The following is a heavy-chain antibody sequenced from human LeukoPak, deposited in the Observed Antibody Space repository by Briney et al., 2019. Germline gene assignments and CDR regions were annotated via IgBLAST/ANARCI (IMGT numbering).Heavy chain of an antibody. D-gene: IGHD6-13*01. J-gene: IGHJ4*02. CDR1: GDSLSSSHTYY. CDR3: GSSHSSSWYDW. Sequence: SETLSLTCSVSGDSLSSSHTYYWGWIRQPPGKGLEWIGSSYFRGSTYSSPSLRSRVVISVDTSKNQFSLKLNSVTAADTAVYYCGSSHSSSWYDWWGQGTLVTVTS. CDR2: SYFRGST. V-gene: IGHV4-39*07.